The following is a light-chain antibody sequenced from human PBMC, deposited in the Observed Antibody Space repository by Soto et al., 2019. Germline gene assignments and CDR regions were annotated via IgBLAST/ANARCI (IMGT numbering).Light chain of an antibody. CDR1: QGMSSY. J-gene: IGKJ3*01. V-gene: IGKV1-9*01. CDR3: QQLNSYPPFT. Sequence: DIRLTQSPSFLSASVGDRVTITCRASQGMSSYLAWYQQKPGNAPKLLIYAASTLQSGVPSRFSGSGSGTEFTLTISSLQPEDFATYYCQQLNSYPPFTFGPVTKVDIK. CDR2: AAS.